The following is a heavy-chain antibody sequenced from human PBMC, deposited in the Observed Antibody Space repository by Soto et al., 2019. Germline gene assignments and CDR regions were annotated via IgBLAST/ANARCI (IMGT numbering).Heavy chain of an antibody. Sequence: GGSLRLSCAASGFTFSDYYMSWIRQAPGKGLEGVSYISSSGSTIYYADSVKGRFTISRDNAKNSLYLQMNSLRAEDTAVYYCARIDCSGGSCYYDYWGQGTLVTVSS. CDR3: ARIDCSGGSCYYDY. CDR1: GFTFSDYY. D-gene: IGHD2-15*01. J-gene: IGHJ4*02. CDR2: ISSSGSTI. V-gene: IGHV3-11*01.